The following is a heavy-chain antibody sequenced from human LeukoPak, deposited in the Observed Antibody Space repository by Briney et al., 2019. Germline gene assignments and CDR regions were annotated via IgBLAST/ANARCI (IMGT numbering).Heavy chain of an antibody. Sequence: GGSLRLSCAASGLTFSGYWMHWVRQAPGKGLVWVSHTNSGGSSTSYADSVKGRFTISRDNSKNTLYLQMNSLRAEDTPVYYCVRDYGSSLQPLDYWGQGTLVTVSS. CDR3: VRDYGSSLQPLDY. V-gene: IGHV3-74*01. D-gene: IGHD6-13*01. CDR2: TNSGGSST. J-gene: IGHJ4*02. CDR1: GLTFSGYW.